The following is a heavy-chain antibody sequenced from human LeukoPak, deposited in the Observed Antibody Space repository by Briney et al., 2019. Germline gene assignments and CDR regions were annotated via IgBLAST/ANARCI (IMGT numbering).Heavy chain of an antibody. Sequence: ASVKVSCKASGYTFTSYYMHWVRQAPGQGLEWMGGIIPIFGTANYAQKFQGRVTITADKSTSTAYMELSSLRSEDTAVYYCARDPVAVAGYWGRWFDPWGQGTLVTVSS. J-gene: IGHJ5*02. CDR3: ARDPVAVAGYWGRWFDP. CDR1: GYTFTSYY. D-gene: IGHD6-19*01. V-gene: IGHV1-69*06. CDR2: IIPIFGTA.